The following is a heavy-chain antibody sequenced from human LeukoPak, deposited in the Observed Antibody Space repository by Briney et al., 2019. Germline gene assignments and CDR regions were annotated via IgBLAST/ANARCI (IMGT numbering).Heavy chain of an antibody. CDR3: ARMGVGWYSSGSTHSGYFDY. Sequence: SETLSLTCAVYGGSFSGYYWSRIRQPPGKGLEWIGEINHSGSTNYNPSLKSRVTISVDTSKNQFSLKLSSVTAADTAVYYCARMGVGWYSSGSTHSGYFDYWGQGALVTVSS. V-gene: IGHV4-34*01. CDR1: GGSFSGYY. J-gene: IGHJ4*02. D-gene: IGHD6-19*01. CDR2: INHSGST.